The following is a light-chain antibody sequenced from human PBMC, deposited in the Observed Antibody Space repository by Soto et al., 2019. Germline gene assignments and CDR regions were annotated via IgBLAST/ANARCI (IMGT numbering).Light chain of an antibody. V-gene: IGKV1-8*01. CDR1: QGISSY. Sequence: AIRRTQSPSSFSASTGHRVTITCRASQGISSYLAWYQQKPGKAPKLLIYPTSTLQSGVPSRFGGSGSGTDFPLTISCLQSKDFATYYCLQYYSYPQPFGQGTKLQIK. CDR3: LQYYSYPQP. J-gene: IGKJ2*01. CDR2: PTS.